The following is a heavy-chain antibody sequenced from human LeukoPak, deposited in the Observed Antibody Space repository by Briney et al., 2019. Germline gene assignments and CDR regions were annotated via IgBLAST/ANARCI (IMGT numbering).Heavy chain of an antibody. D-gene: IGHD6-13*01. CDR1: GFTFSSYG. CDR3: ARGSSSRADDY. CDR2: IWYDGSNK. Sequence: TGGSLRLSCAASGFTFSSYGMHWVRQAPGKGLEWVAVIWYDGSNKYYADSVKGRFTISRDNSKNTLYLQMNSLRAEDTAGYYCARGSSSRADDYWGQGTLVTVSS. J-gene: IGHJ4*02. V-gene: IGHV3-33*01.